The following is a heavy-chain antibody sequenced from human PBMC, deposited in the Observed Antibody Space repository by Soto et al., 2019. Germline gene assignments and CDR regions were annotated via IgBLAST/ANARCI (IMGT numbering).Heavy chain of an antibody. CDR3: ARAHAPTLPFDY. J-gene: IGHJ4*01. V-gene: IGHV4-59*01. D-gene: IGHD2-15*01. CDR1: GGSMRNVY. Sequence: TLSLTCTVSGGSMRNVYWSWIRQPPGKRLEWIGFIFHSGNAKYNPSLKSRVTISIDTSKSQFPLSLDSVTAADTAVYFCARAHAPTLPFDYWGLGTLVTVSS. CDR2: IFHSGNA.